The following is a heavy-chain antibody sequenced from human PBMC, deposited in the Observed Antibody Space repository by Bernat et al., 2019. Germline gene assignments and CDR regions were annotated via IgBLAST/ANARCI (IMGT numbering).Heavy chain of an antibody. D-gene: IGHD6-19*01. Sequence: EVQLVQSGAEVKKPGESLKISCKGSGYSFTSYWIGWVRQMPGKGLEWMGIIYPGDSDTRHSPSFQGQVTISADKSISTAYLQWSSLKASDTAMYYCARQTFSSGWYGGYDYWGQGTLVTVSS. CDR1: GYSFTSYW. CDR2: IYPGDSDT. V-gene: IGHV5-51*01. J-gene: IGHJ4*02. CDR3: ARQTFSSGWYGGYDY.